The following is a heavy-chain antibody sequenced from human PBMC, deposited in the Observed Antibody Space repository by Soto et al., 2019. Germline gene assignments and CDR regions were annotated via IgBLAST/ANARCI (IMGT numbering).Heavy chain of an antibody. CDR2: LSGSGSLS. Sequence: EVLLLESGGGLVQPWGSLRLSCAASGFTFNTFAMAWVRQAPGKGLEWVSALSGSGSLSYYADSVKGRFTISRDNSKNTMYLQMNNLRVDETAVYFCARDRGGALDSWGQGNLVTVSS. J-gene: IGHJ4*02. D-gene: IGHD2-15*01. CDR3: ARDRGGALDS. CDR1: GFTFNTFA. V-gene: IGHV3-23*01.